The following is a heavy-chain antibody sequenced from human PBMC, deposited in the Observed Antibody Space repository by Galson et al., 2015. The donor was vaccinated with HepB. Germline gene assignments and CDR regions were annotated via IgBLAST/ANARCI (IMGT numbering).Heavy chain of an antibody. Sequence: SETLSLTCIVSGVSISSSSYYWGWIRQPPGKGLEWIGTIYYSGSTYYNPSLKSRVTISLDTSKNQFPLKLSSVTAADTAVYYCARVREVYFDQRWFDPWGQGTLVTVSS. D-gene: IGHD3-22*01. J-gene: IGHJ5*02. CDR3: ARVREVYFDQRWFDP. V-gene: IGHV4-39*06. CDR1: GVSISSSSYY. CDR2: IYYSGST.